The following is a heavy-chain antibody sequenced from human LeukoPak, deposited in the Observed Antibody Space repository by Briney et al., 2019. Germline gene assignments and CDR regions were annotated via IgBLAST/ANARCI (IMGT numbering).Heavy chain of an antibody. Sequence: PGRSLRLSCAASGFTFSSYGMHWVRQAPGKGLEWVAVIWYDGSNKYYADSVKGRFTISRDNSMNTLYLQMNSLRAEDTAVYYCARDYYDSSGYYYGGHDYWGQGTLVTVSS. V-gene: IGHV3-33*01. D-gene: IGHD3-22*01. CDR3: ARDYYDSSGYYYGGHDY. CDR1: GFTFSSYG. J-gene: IGHJ4*02. CDR2: IWYDGSNK.